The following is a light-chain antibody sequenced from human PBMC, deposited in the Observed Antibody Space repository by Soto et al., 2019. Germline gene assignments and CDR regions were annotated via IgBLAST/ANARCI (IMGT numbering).Light chain of an antibody. J-gene: IGKJ5*01. V-gene: IGKV3-20*01. CDR3: QQYGSSIT. CDR1: QPINNNY. Sequence: IVMTQSPRTLSLSPGERATLSCRASQPINNNYVAWYQQKPGQAPSLLIYGASDRATGVPDRFSGSGSGTDFTLTISRLEPEDFAVYYCQQYGSSITFGQGTRLEIK. CDR2: GAS.